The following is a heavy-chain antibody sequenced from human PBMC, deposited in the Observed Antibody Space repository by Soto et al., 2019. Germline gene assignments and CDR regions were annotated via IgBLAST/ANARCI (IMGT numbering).Heavy chain of an antibody. V-gene: IGHV3-48*01. CDR1: GFTFSSYS. D-gene: IGHD3-9*01. CDR2: ISSSSSTI. Sequence: GGSLRLSCAASGFTFSSYSMNWVRQAPGKGLEWVSYISSSSSTIYYADSVKGRFTISRDNAKNSLYLQMNSLRAEDTAVYYCASSYDILTENNWFDPWGQGTLVTVSS. CDR3: ASSYDILTENNWFDP. J-gene: IGHJ5*02.